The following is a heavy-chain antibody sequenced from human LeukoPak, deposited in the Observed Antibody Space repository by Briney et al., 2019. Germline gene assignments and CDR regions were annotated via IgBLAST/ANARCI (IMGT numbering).Heavy chain of an antibody. V-gene: IGHV4-59*01. CDR2: VSYRGDT. Sequence: SETLSLTCTVFGGPISSYYWSWIRQPPGRGLEWIGYVSYRGDTNYNPSLKSRVTISVDTSKNQFSLKLTSVTAADTAVYYCARPYSSNWYDAFHIWGQGTMVTVSS. D-gene: IGHD6-13*01. CDR1: GGPISSYY. CDR3: ARPYSSNWYDAFHI. J-gene: IGHJ3*02.